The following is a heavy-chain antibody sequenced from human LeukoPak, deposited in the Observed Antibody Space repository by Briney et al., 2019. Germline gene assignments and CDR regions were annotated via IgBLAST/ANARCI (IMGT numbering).Heavy chain of an antibody. CDR1: GFTFSSYW. V-gene: IGHV3-74*01. J-gene: IGHJ4*02. D-gene: IGHD6-6*01. CDR2: ISPDGRST. CDR3: AREYSSSSGRAFDY. Sequence: PGGSLRLSCAASGFTFSSYWMHWVRQAPGKGLVWVSRISPDGRSTTYADPVKGRFIISSDNAQNRVYLQMSSLRVEDTAVYYCAREYSSSSGRAFDYWGQGPLVTASS.